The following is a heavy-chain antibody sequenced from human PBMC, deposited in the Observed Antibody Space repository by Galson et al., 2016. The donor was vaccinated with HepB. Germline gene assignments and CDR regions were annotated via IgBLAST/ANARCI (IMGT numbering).Heavy chain of an antibody. CDR3: ARVGVWYSLDY. CDR2: LKGDGSEK. J-gene: IGHJ4*02. V-gene: IGHV3-7*04. Sequence: SLRLSCAASGTIFSDYWMTWVRQAPGKGLEWVATLKGDGSEKVYVDSVTGRFTISRDNSKKSLFLQMDTLTADNTAVYCCARVGVWYSLDYWGQGTLVTVSS. D-gene: IGHD6-19*01. CDR1: GTIFSDYW.